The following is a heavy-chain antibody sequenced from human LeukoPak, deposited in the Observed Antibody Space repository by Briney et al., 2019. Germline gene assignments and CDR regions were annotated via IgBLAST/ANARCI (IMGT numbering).Heavy chain of an antibody. Sequence: PSETLSLTCPVSSGSISSGVYYWSRIRQHPGKGLEWIGYIYYSGSTYYNPSLKSRVTISVDTSKNQFSLKLSSVTAADTAVYYCARGVRWLQLSYFDYWGQGTLVTVSS. V-gene: IGHV4-31*03. J-gene: IGHJ4*02. D-gene: IGHD5-24*01. CDR1: SGSISSGVYY. CDR3: ARGVRWLQLSYFDY. CDR2: IYYSGST.